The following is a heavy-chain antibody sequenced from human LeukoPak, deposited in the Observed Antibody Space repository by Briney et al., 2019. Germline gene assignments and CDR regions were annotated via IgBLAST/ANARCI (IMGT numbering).Heavy chain of an antibody. CDR3: ARDGYDSSGWLSDAFDI. CDR2: IYTSGST. CDR1: GGSISSYY. J-gene: IGHJ3*02. Sequence: ETLSLTCTVSGGSISSYYWSWIRQPAGKGLEWIGRIYTSGSTNYNPSLKSRVTMSVDTSKNQFSLKLSSVTATDTAVYYCARDGYDSSGWLSDAFDIWGEATMVTVSS. V-gene: IGHV4-4*07. D-gene: IGHD3-22*01.